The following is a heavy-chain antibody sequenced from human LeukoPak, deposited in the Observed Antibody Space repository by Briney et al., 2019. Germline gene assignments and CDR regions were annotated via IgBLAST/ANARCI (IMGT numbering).Heavy chain of an antibody. CDR2: ITNGGGST. Sequence: GGSLRLSCAASGFTFSSSAMSWVRQAPGKGLEWVSGITNGGGSTYYADSVKGRFTISRDNSKNTLYLRMNSLRADDTAVYFCAKDARPSYWGQGTLVTVSS. J-gene: IGHJ4*02. CDR3: AKDARPSY. CDR1: GFTFSSSA. V-gene: IGHV3-23*01.